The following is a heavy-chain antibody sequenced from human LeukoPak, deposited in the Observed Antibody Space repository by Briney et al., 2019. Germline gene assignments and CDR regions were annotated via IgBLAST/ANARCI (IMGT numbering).Heavy chain of an antibody. D-gene: IGHD2-2*01. V-gene: IGHV4-34*01. CDR3: ARFPLGYCSSTSCYYYDAFDI. J-gene: IGHJ3*02. CDR1: GGSFSGYY. Sequence: SETLSLTCAVYGGSFSGYYWSWIRQPPGKGLEWIGEINHSGSTNYNPSLKSRVTISVDTSKNQFSLKLSSVTAADTAVYYCARFPLGYCSSTSCYYYDAFDIWGQGTMVTVSS. CDR2: INHSGST.